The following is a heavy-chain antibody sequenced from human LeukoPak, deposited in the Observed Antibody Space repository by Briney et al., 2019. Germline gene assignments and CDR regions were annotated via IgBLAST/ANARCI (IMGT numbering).Heavy chain of an antibody. CDR1: GYSFTSYW. D-gene: IGHD3-3*01. CDR3: ARGKTDLRFLEWLFWFDP. J-gene: IGHJ5*02. V-gene: IGHV5-51*01. Sequence: GESLKISCKGSGYSFTSYWIGWVRQMPGKGLEWMGVIYPGDSDTRYSPSFQGQVTISADKSISTAYLQWSSLKASDTAMYYCARGKTDLRFLEWLFWFDPWGQGTLVTVSS. CDR2: IYPGDSDT.